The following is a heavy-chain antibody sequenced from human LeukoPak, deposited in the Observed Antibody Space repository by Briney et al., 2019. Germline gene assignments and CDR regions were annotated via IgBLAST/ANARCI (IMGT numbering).Heavy chain of an antibody. J-gene: IGHJ4*02. Sequence: GGSLRLSCAASGFTFSSYEMNWVRQASGKGLEWVSFISSSGSTVNYVDSVKDRFTISRDNAKNSLYLQMNSLRDEDTAVYYCARPTFDYWGQGTLVTVSS. CDR2: ISSSGSTV. V-gene: IGHV3-48*03. CDR1: GFTFSSYE. CDR3: ARPTFDY.